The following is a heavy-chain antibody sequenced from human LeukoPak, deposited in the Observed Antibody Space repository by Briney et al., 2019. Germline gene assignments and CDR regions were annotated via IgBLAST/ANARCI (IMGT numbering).Heavy chain of an antibody. CDR2: IIPIFGTA. J-gene: IGHJ1*01. CDR1: GGTFSSYA. Sequence: SVKVSCKASGGTFSSYAISWVRQAPGQGLEWMGGIIPIFGTANYAQKFQGRVTITADKSTSTAYMEPSSLRSEDTAVYYCARGVVVTATPAEYFQHWGQGTLVTVSS. CDR3: ARGVVVTATPAEYFQH. V-gene: IGHV1-69*06. D-gene: IGHD2-21*02.